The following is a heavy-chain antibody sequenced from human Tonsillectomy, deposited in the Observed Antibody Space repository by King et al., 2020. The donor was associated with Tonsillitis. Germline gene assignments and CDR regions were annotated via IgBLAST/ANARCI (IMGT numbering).Heavy chain of an antibody. CDR1: GFTFNSYP. V-gene: IGHV3-30*04. D-gene: IGHD7-27*01. Sequence: VQLVESGGGVVQPGRSLRLSCAASGFTFNSYPMHWVRQAPGKGLEWVAIISYDRRDKYYADSVKGRFTISSDNSKNTLYLQMNSLRAEDSAVYYCARDGREQTGDYYFDYGGQGTLVTVSS. CDR2: ISYDRRDK. CDR3: ARDGREQTGDYYFDY. J-gene: IGHJ4*02.